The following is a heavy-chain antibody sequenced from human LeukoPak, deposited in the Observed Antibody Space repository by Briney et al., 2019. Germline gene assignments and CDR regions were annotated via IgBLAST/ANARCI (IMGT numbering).Heavy chain of an antibody. CDR2: VYYDGTS. V-gene: IGHV4-39*01. CDR3: VRHMSTNTGYFDS. J-gene: IGHJ4*02. Sequence: PSETLSLTCTVSGGSINSHSYYLGWIRQPPGKGLEWIGSVYYDGTSYSNPSLTSRAAVFVDTSRDEFSLDLSFVTAADTAVYYCVRHMSTNTGYFDSCGQGTLVSVSS. CDR1: GGSINSHSYY. D-gene: IGHD5-24*01.